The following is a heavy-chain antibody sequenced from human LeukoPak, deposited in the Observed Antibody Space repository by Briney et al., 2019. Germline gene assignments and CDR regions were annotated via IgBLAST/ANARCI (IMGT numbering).Heavy chain of an antibody. D-gene: IGHD6-13*01. Sequence: GGSLRLSCTASGFLFGSFAMHWVRQAPGKGLEWVSAISGSGGSTYYADSVKGRFTISRDNSKNTLYLQMNSLRAEDTAVYYCAKDQTGYSSSWYGGVDYWGQGTLVTVSS. J-gene: IGHJ4*02. CDR3: AKDQTGYSSSWYGGVDY. CDR2: ISGSGGST. CDR1: GFLFGSFA. V-gene: IGHV3-23*01.